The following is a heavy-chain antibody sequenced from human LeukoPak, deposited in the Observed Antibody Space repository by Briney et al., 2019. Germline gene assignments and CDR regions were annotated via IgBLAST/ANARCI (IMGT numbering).Heavy chain of an antibody. CDR1: RYTLTELS. CDR3: ATTSTGYSSGWGFDY. CDR2: FDPEDGET. D-gene: IGHD6-19*01. J-gene: IGHJ4*02. V-gene: IGHV1-24*01. Sequence: ASVKGSCKVSRYTLTELSMHWVRQAPGKGVEWMGGFDPEDGETIYAQKFQGRVTMTEDTSTDTAYMELSSLRSEDTAVYYCATTSTGYSSGWGFDYWGQGTLVTVSS.